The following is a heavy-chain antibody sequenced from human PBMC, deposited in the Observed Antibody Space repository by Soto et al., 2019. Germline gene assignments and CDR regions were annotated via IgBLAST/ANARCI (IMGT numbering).Heavy chain of an antibody. J-gene: IGHJ4*02. CDR3: ARRPSIAGTRGTTFFDY. D-gene: IGHD2-15*01. Sequence: PGGSLRLSCAASGFTFSTYSMNWVRQAPGKGLEWVSYISGGSTTIYYADSVEGRFTISRDNAKNSLYLQMNSLRAEDTAVYYCARRPSIAGTRGTTFFDYWGQGTLVTVSS. CDR2: ISGGSTTI. V-gene: IGHV3-48*01. CDR1: GFTFSTYS.